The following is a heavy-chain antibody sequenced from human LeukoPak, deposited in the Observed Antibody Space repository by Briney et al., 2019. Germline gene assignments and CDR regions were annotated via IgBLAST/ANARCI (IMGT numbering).Heavy chain of an antibody. CDR1: GYTFTGYY. V-gene: IGHV1-2*04. J-gene: IGHJ6*02. CDR3: ARQQAAGTYYYYGMDV. Sequence: ASVKVSCKASGYTFTGYYMHWVRQAPGQGLEWMGWINPNSGGTNYAQKFQGWVTMTRDTSISTAYMELSRLRSDDTAVYYCARQQAAGTYYYYGMDVWGQGTTVTVSS. CDR2: INPNSGGT. D-gene: IGHD6-13*01.